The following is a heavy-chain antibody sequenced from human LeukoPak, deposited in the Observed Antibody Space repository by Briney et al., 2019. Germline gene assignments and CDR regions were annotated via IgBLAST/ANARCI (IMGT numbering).Heavy chain of an antibody. V-gene: IGHV3-23*01. CDR1: GFTVSSNY. D-gene: IGHD6-13*01. CDR2: ISGNGGRT. Sequence: GGSLRLSCAASGFTVSSNYMSWVRQDPGKGLEWVSAISGNGGRTYYADSVKGRFTISRDNAKNSLYLQMNSLRAEDTAVYYCARDRAVAGTGYFQHWGQGTLVTVSS. J-gene: IGHJ1*01. CDR3: ARDRAVAGTGYFQH.